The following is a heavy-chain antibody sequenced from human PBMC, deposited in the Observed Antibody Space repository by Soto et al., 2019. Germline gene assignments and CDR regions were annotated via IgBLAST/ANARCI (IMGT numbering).Heavy chain of an antibody. CDR1: GFTFSSYA. Sequence: GGSLRLSCAASGFTFSSYAMHWVRQAPGKWLEWVAVISYDGSNKYYADSVKGRFTISRDNSKNTLYLQMNSLRAEDTAVYYCARVVVAVADNEDYWGQGTLVNVSS. CDR3: ARVVVAVADNEDY. CDR2: ISYDGSNK. V-gene: IGHV3-30-3*01. J-gene: IGHJ4*02. D-gene: IGHD6-19*01.